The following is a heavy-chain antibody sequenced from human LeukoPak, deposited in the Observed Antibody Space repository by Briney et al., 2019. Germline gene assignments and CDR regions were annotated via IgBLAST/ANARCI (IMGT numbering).Heavy chain of an antibody. Sequence: GSLRLSCAASGFTFSSYAMSWVRQAPGKGLEWVSAISGSGGSTYYADSVKGRFTISRDNSKNTLYLQMNSLRAEDTAVYYCIVRGVSSGYTYYFDYWGQGTLVTVSS. V-gene: IGHV3-23*01. CDR1: GFTFSSYA. D-gene: IGHD3-10*01. CDR3: IVRGVSSGYTYYFDY. CDR2: ISGSGGST. J-gene: IGHJ4*02.